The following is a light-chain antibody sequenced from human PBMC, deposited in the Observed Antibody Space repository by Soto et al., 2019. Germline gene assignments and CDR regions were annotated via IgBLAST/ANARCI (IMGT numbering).Light chain of an antibody. CDR2: GAS. Sequence: TLSVSPGERATVSCRASQTVSGNLAWYQQRPGQAPRLLMYGASTRATGIPTRFSGSGSGTEFTLTISSLQSEDFAVYYCQQYNNWPPWTFGPGTKVDI. V-gene: IGKV3-15*01. J-gene: IGKJ1*01. CDR3: QQYNNWPPWT. CDR1: QTVSGN.